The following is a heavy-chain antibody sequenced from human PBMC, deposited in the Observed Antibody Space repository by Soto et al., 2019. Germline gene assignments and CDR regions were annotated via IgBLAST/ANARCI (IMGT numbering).Heavy chain of an antibody. CDR2: IIPIFGTA. CDR1: GGTFSSYA. CDR3: AREVSYCSGASCFRFDP. Sequence: SVRVSCKASGGTFSSYAISWVRQAPGQGLEWMGGIIPIFGTANYAQKFQGRVTITADESTSTAYMELSSLRSEDTAVYYCAREVSYCSGASCFRFDPSGPGIL. V-gene: IGHV1-69*13. J-gene: IGHJ5*02. D-gene: IGHD2-15*01.